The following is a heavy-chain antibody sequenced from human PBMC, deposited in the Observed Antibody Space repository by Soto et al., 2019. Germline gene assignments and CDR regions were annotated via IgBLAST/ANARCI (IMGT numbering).Heavy chain of an antibody. J-gene: IGHJ4*01. Sequence: EVQLLESGGGLVQPGGSLRLSCTASGFTFSSYAMSWVRQAPGKELEWVSTISGNSGRTNYVESVKGRFSISRDNSKNTVHMQLDSLRSEDTAVYFYEKLGFVLMEIYYLHQWGYGTLVTVSS. D-gene: IGHD2-8*01. CDR2: ISGNSGRT. V-gene: IGHV3-23*01. CDR1: GFTFSSYA. CDR3: EKLGFVLMEIYYLHQ.